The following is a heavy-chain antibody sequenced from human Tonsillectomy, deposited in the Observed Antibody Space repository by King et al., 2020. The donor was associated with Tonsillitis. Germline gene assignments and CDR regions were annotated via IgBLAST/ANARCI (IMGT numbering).Heavy chain of an antibody. D-gene: IGHD4-11*01. CDR2: ISSSGSTI. CDR3: ARDVTTIVDY. J-gene: IGHJ4*02. Sequence: VQLVESGGGLVKPGGSLRLSCAASGFIFNFYSMNWVRQAPGKGLEWVSYISSSGSTIYYTDSLRGRFTISRDNAKNSLYLQMNSLRAEHTAVYYCARDVTTIVDYWGQGTLVTVSS. V-gene: IGHV3-21*05. CDR1: GFIFNFYS.